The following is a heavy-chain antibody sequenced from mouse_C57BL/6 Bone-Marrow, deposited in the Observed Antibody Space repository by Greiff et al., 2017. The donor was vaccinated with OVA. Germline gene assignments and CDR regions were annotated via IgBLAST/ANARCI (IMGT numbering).Heavy chain of an antibody. CDR1: GFSLTSYA. Sequence: VKLVESGPGLVAPSQSLSITCTVSGFSLTSYAISWVRQPPGKGLEWLGVIWTGGGTNYNSALKSRLSISKDNSKSQVFLKMNSLQTDDTARYYCARKSYYYGSSYDYFDYWGQGTTLTVSS. V-gene: IGHV2-9-1*01. CDR3: ARKSYYYGSSYDYFDY. CDR2: IWTGGGT. D-gene: IGHD1-1*01. J-gene: IGHJ2*01.